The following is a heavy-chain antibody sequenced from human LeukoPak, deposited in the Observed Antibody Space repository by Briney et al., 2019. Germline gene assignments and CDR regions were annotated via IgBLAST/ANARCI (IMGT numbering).Heavy chain of an antibody. CDR1: GFTFRSYW. V-gene: IGHV3-7*03. J-gene: IGHJ4*02. CDR3: ARDHNYGSDY. D-gene: IGHD5-18*01. Sequence: GGSLRLSCAASGFTFRSYWMSWVRQAPGKGLEWVANIKEDGSEKYYVDSVKGRFTISRDSAKNSLYLQMNSLRVEDAAVYYCARDHNYGSDYWGQGTLVTVSS. CDR2: IKEDGSEK.